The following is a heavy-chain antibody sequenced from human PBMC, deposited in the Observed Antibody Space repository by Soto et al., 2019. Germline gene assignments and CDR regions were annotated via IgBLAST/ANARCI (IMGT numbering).Heavy chain of an antibody. CDR2: ISGSGGST. CDR1: GFTFSSYA. J-gene: IGHJ3*02. Sequence: PGGSLRLSCAASGFTFSSYAMSWVRQAPGKGLEWVSAISGSGGSTYYADSVKGRFTISRDNSKNTLYLQMNSLRAEDTAVYYCAKDHLTYYYDSSGYYSWGAFDIWGQGTMVTVSS. CDR3: AKDHLTYYYDSSGYYSWGAFDI. V-gene: IGHV3-23*01. D-gene: IGHD3-22*01.